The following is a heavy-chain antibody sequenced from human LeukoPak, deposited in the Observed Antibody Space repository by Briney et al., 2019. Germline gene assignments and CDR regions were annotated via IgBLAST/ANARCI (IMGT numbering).Heavy chain of an antibody. J-gene: IGHJ5*02. CDR2: IYYSGST. CDR1: GGSFSGYY. CDR3: ARQFSGSHFHSDWFDP. V-gene: IGHV4-59*01. Sequence: PSETLSLTCAVYGGSFSGYYWSWIRQPPGKGLEWIGYIYYSGSTNYNPSLKSRVTISVDTSKNQFSLKLSSVTAADTAVYYCARQFSGSHFHSDWFDPWGQGTLVTVSS. D-gene: IGHD3-10*01.